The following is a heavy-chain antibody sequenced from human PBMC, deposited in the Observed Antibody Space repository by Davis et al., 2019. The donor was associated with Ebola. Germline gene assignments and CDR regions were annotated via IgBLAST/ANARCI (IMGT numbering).Heavy chain of an antibody. CDR1: GGSISSSSYY. V-gene: IGHV4-39*07. D-gene: IGHD3-10*01. Sequence: PSETLSLTCTVSGGSISSSSYYWGWIRQPPGKGLEWIGSIYHSGSTYYNPSLKSRVTISVDRSKNQFSLKLSSVTAADTAVYYCARAYYYGSGSYSRPWYFDLWGRGTLVTVSS. J-gene: IGHJ2*01. CDR2: IYHSGST. CDR3: ARAYYYGSGSYSRPWYFDL.